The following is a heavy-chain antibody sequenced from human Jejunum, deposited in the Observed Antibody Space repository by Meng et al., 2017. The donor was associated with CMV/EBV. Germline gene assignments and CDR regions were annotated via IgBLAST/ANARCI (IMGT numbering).Heavy chain of an antibody. CDR3: ARESSVGYSSGWIDY. CDR2: ISYDGGNK. CDR1: FTFGSYA. V-gene: IGHV3-30*04. Sequence: FTFGSYAMHWVRQAPGKGLEWVAIISYDGGNKYYADSVKSRFTISRENSKNTLYLQMNSLRAEDTAVYYCARESSVGYSSGWIDYWGQGTLVTVSS. D-gene: IGHD6-19*01. J-gene: IGHJ4*02.